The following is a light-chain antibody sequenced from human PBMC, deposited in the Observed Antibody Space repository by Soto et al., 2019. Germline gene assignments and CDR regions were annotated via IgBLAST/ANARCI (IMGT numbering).Light chain of an antibody. J-gene: IGKJ5*01. V-gene: IGKV3-15*01. CDR1: QSVSNN. CDR2: AAS. Sequence: EIVMAPSQAPVAVAPEERAALWSREHQSVSNNYLAWYQQKPGQAPRLVIYAASTRATGIPDRFSGSVSGTEFTLTISSLQSEDFAVYYCQQYNEWPPFTRAQGTRLEIK. CDR3: QQYNEWPPFT.